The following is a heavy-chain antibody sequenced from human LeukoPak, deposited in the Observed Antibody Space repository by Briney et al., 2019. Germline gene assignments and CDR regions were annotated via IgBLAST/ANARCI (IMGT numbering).Heavy chain of an antibody. D-gene: IGHD2-2*01. J-gene: IGHJ5*02. CDR3: AKDGRYCSSTSCYAGHGWFDP. CDR2: ISGSGGST. CDR1: GFTFSSYA. Sequence: GGSLRLSCAASGFTFSSYAMSWVRQAPGKGLEWVSAISGSGGSTYYADSVKGRFTISRDNSKNTQYLQMNSLRAEDTAVYYCAKDGRYCSSTSCYAGHGWFDPWGQGTLVTVSS. V-gene: IGHV3-23*01.